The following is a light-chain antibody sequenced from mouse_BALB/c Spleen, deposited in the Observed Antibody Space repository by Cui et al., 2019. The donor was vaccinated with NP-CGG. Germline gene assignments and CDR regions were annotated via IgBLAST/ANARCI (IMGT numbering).Light chain of an antibody. J-gene: IGLJ1*01. CDR2: GTN. CDR1: IGAVTTSNY. CDR3: ALWYSNHWV. V-gene: IGLV1*01. Sequence: QAVATHESALTTSPGETVTLTCRSSIGAVTTSNYANWVQEKPDHLFTGLIGGTNNRAPGVPARFSGSLIGDKAALTITGAQTEDEAIYFCALWYSNHWVFGGGTKLTVL.